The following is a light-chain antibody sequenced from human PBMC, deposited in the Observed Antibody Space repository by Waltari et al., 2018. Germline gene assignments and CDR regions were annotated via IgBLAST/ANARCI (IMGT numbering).Light chain of an antibody. CDR3: QHYYVFPLT. Sequence: IQMTQSPSSLSASVGDRVTITCRASQGISNDLAWYQQKPGESPKLLISEASSLQSGVPSRFSGSGSGTDFTLAINSLQSEDFATYYCQHYYVFPLTCGGGTKVEIK. CDR1: QGISND. CDR2: EAS. J-gene: IGKJ4*01. V-gene: IGKV1-6*01.